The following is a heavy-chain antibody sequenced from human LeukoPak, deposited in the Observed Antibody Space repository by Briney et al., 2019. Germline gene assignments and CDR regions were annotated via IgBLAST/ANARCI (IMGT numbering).Heavy chain of an antibody. Sequence: SETLSLTCTVSGGSISSGGYYWSWIRQHPGKGLEWTGYIYYSGSTYYNPSLKSRVTISVDTSKNQFSLKLSSVTAADTAVYYCASLSYYDLSGYFYRGQGTLVTVSS. CDR3: ASLSYYDLSGYFY. CDR1: GGSISSGGYY. J-gene: IGHJ4*02. D-gene: IGHD3-22*01. CDR2: IYYSGST. V-gene: IGHV4-31*03.